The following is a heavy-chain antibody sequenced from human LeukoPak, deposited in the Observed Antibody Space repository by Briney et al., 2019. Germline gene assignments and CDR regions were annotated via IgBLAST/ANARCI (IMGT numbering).Heavy chain of an antibody. CDR3: TVFTVTPNTNTFDI. Sequence: GGSLRLSCAASGFTFSGSAMHWVRQASGKGLEWVGRIRSKANSYATAYAASVKGRFTIPRDDSKNTAYLQMNSLKTEDTAVYYCTVFTVTPNTNTFDIWGQGTMVTVSS. CDR1: GFTFSGSA. CDR2: IRSKANSYAT. V-gene: IGHV3-73*01. D-gene: IGHD4-17*01. J-gene: IGHJ3*02.